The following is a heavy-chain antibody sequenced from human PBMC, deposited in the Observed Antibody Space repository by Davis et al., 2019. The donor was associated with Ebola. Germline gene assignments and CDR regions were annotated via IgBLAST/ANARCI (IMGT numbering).Heavy chain of an antibody. V-gene: IGHV3-23*01. CDR2: ISGAGYNT. CDR1: GFSFTNYA. D-gene: IGHD6-19*01. Sequence: GESLKISCEASGFSFTNYAMNWVRQGPGQGLEWVSGISGAGYNTYHADAVKGRFTISRDNSKNTLYRQMNSLSADDTAVYYCATCGFCISSSGIDYRGQGTLVTVSS. CDR3: ATCGFCISSSGIDY. J-gene: IGHJ4*02.